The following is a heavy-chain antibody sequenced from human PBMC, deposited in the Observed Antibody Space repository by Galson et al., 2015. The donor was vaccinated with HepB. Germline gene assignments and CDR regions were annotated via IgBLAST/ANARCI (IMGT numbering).Heavy chain of an antibody. Sequence: SLRLSCAASGFTFGDYAMSWFRQAPGKGLEWVGFIRSKAYGGTTEYAASVKGRFTISRDDSKSIAYLQMNSLKIEDTAVYYCIRVNCGGDCYSGGYWGQGTLVTVSS. CDR1: GFTFGDYA. D-gene: IGHD2-21*02. J-gene: IGHJ4*02. V-gene: IGHV3-49*03. CDR2: IRSKAYGGTT. CDR3: IRVNCGGDCYSGGY.